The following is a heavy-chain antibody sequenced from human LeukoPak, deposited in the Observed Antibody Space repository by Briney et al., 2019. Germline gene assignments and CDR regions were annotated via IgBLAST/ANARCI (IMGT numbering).Heavy chain of an antibody. CDR3: ARPKEHWGSSIGY. Sequence: VKPSETLALTCTVSGGSISSSSYYWGWIRQPPGKGLQWIGNIYYSGSTYYNPSLKSRVTISVDTSKNQFSLKLTSVTAADTAVYYCARPKEHWGSSIGYWGQGALVTVSS. CDR1: GGSISSSSYY. J-gene: IGHJ4*02. V-gene: IGHV4-39*01. CDR2: IYYSGST. D-gene: IGHD7-27*01.